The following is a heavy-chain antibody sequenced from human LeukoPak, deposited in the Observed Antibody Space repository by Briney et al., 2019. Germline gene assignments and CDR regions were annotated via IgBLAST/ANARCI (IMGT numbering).Heavy chain of an antibody. D-gene: IGHD5-18*01. CDR3: AKGDRDTAVGGPYYYYYMDV. CDR1: GFTFSDYG. J-gene: IGHJ6*03. CDR2: IWYGGYNK. Sequence: PGGSLRLSCAASGFTFSDYGMYWVRQAPGKGLEWVAVIWYGGYNKDYADSVKGRFTISRDNSKNTLYLQMNSLRAEDTAVYYCAKGDRDTAVGGPYYYYYMDVWGNGTTLTVSS. V-gene: IGHV3-30*02.